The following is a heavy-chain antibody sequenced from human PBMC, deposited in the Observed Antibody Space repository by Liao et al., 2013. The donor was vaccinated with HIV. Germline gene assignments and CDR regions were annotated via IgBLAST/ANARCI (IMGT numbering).Heavy chain of an antibody. J-gene: IGHJ4*02. V-gene: IGHV4-39*07. D-gene: IGHD3-10*01. Sequence: QLQLQESGPGLVKPSETLSLTCTVSGGSISSSSYYWGWIRQPPGKGLEWIGSIYYSGSTNYNPSLKSRVTISVDTSKNQFSLKLSSVTAADTAVYYCAREILLWFGELKGEWPLFDYWGQGTLVTVSS. CDR3: AREILLWFGELKGEWPLFDY. CDR1: GGSISSSSYY. CDR2: IYYSGST.